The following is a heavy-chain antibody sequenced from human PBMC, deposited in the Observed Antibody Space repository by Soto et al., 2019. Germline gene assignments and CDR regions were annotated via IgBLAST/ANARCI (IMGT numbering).Heavy chain of an antibody. CDR2: IYIGGGT. D-gene: IGHD6-19*01. V-gene: IGHV3-53*04. Sequence: EVQLVESGGGLVQPGGSLRLSCAVSGFTVSSDYMSWVRQAPGKGLEWVSVIYIGGGTSYADSVKGRFTISRHNSKNTLYLQMNSLRAEDTAVYYCARVATWLAHVFDIWGQGTMVAVSS. CDR3: ARVATWLAHVFDI. CDR1: GFTVSSDY. J-gene: IGHJ3*02.